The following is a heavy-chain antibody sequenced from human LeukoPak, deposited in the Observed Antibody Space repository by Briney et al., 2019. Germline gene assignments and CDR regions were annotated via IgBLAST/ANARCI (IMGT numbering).Heavy chain of an antibody. CDR2: IKSKTDGGTT. V-gene: IGHV3-15*01. CDR3: TTDYPAIAVAGTDY. J-gene: IGHJ4*02. Sequence: GGSLRLSCAASGFTFSSYSMSWVRQAPGKGLEWVGRIKSKTDGGTTDYAAPVKGRFTISRDDSKNTLYLQMNSLKTEDTAVYYCTTDYPAIAVAGTDYWGQGTLVTVSS. D-gene: IGHD6-19*01. CDR1: GFTFSSYS.